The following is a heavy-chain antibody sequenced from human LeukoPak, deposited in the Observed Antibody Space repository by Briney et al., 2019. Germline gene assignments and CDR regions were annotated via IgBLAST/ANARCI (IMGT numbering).Heavy chain of an antibody. Sequence: PGGSLRHSCAGSGFTFSSFWMGWVRQAPGGGREGVAIIKQDESEKTYVDSVEGRFTRSRDHAKSSLFLQMDTLRAEDTAVYYCARFGMDAAIDSWGQGTLVTVSS. J-gene: IGHJ4*02. V-gene: IGHV3-7*01. CDR3: ARFGMDAAIDS. CDR1: GFTFSSFW. CDR2: IKQDESEK. D-gene: IGHD2-15*01.